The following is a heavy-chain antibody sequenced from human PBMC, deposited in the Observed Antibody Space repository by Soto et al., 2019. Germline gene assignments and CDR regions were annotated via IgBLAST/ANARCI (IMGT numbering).Heavy chain of an antibody. CDR2: ISWNSGSI. CDR1: GFTFDDYA. V-gene: IGHV3-9*01. J-gene: IGHJ6*02. D-gene: IGHD2-15*01. Sequence: GGSLRLSCAASGFTFDDYAMHWVRQAPGKGLEWVSGISWNSGSIGYADSVKGRFTISRDNAKNSLYLQMNSLRAEDTAVYYCARKYCSGGSCYCMDVWGQGTTVTVSS. CDR3: ARKYCSGGSCYCMDV.